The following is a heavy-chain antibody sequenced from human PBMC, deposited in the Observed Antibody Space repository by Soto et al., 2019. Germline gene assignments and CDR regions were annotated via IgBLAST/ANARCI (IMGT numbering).Heavy chain of an antibody. J-gene: IGHJ4*02. CDR1: GFTFSSYA. CDR2: IGPSGAST. D-gene: IGHD6-13*01. Sequence: EVRLLESGGGLIQPGGSLRLSCAATGFTFSSYARSWVRQTPGKGLEWVSSIGPSGASTHYADSVKGRFTISRDNFTNTLFLHMNSLRDEDTALYHCARSLFIASTDTEPFDSWGQGTLVTVSS. CDR3: ARSLFIASTDTEPFDS. V-gene: IGHV3-23*01.